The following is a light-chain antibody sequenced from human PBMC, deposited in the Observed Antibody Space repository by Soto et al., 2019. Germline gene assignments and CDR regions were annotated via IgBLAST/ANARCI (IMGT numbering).Light chain of an antibody. V-gene: IGLV2-8*01. J-gene: IGLJ3*02. CDR2: EVT. Sequence: QSALTQPPSASGSPGQSVTISCSGTSSDVGGYNYVSWYQEHPGKAPKLMIYEVTKRPSGVPDRFSGSKSGNTASLTVSGLQAEDEADYYCISHACSNNLVFGGGTKLTVL. CDR3: ISHACSNNLV. CDR1: SSDVGGYNY.